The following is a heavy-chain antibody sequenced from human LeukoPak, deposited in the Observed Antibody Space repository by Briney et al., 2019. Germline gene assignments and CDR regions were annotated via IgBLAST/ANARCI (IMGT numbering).Heavy chain of an antibody. J-gene: IGHJ4*02. CDR1: GFTFSSYW. Sequence: GGSLRLSCAASGFTFSSYWMHWVRQAPGKGLVWVSAISGSGGSTYYADSVKGRFTVSRDNSKNTLSLQMNSLRAEDTAVYYCAAIYCGSTSCYAFDHWGQGTLVTVSS. CDR3: AAIYCGSTSCYAFDH. D-gene: IGHD2-2*01. CDR2: ISGSGGST. V-gene: IGHV3-23*01.